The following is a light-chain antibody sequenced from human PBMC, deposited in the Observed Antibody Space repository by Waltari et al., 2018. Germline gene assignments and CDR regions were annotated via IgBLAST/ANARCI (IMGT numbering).Light chain of an antibody. Sequence: SDELTQPPSVSVSPGHTATITCSGDNLGDKFVYWYHQNTGQSPVLVIYRDRDRPSGIPGRFSGSNSGNTATLTISGTQAMDEADYCCQAWDRSQVLFGGGTKVTVL. CDR2: RDR. CDR3: QAWDRSQVL. CDR1: NLGDKF. V-gene: IGLV3-1*01. J-gene: IGLJ2*01.